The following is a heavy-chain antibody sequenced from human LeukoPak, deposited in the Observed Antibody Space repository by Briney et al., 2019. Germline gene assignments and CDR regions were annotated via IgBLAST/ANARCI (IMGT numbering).Heavy chain of an antibody. CDR2: ISYDGSNK. V-gene: IGHV3-30-3*01. Sequence: PGRSLRLSCAASGFTFSSYAMHWVRQAPGKGLEWVAVISYDGSNKYYADSVKGRFTISRDNSKNTLYLQMNSLRAEDTAVYYCAIDYGDYGGLDYWGQGTLVTVSS. CDR3: AIDYGDYGGLDY. J-gene: IGHJ4*02. D-gene: IGHD4-17*01. CDR1: GFTFSSYA.